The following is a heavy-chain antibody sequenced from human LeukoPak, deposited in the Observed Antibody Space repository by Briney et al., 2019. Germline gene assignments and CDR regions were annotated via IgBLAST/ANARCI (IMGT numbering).Heavy chain of an antibody. CDR3: ARKDSVSRGLYYNYYGMDV. D-gene: IGHD3-10*01. V-gene: IGHV1-46*01. J-gene: IGHJ6*02. Sequence: ASVKVSCKASGYTFTSYYMLWVRQAPGPGLEWMGIINPSGGSTSYAQKFQGRVTMTRDTSPSTVYMELSSLRSEDTAVYHCARKDSVSRGLYYNYYGMDVWGQGTTVTVSS. CDR1: GYTFTSYY. CDR2: INPSGGST.